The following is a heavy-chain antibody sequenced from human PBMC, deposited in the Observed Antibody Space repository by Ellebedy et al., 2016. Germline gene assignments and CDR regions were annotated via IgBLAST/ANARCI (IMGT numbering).Heavy chain of an antibody. Sequence: GGSLRLSCAASGFTFGSYSMNWVRQAPGKGLEWVSYISTSSRTIYYADSVKGRFIISRDNAKNSLYLQMNSLRDEDTAVYYCARGYFDILTGYYPVGWFDPWGQGTLVTVSS. V-gene: IGHV3-48*02. D-gene: IGHD3-9*01. J-gene: IGHJ5*02. CDR1: GFTFGSYS. CDR2: ISTSSRTI. CDR3: ARGYFDILTGYYPVGWFDP.